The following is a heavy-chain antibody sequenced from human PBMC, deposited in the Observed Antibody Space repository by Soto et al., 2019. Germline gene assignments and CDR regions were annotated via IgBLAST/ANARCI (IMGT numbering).Heavy chain of an antibody. CDR3: ARGGVSSLRFLEWLSEPYYYYYYGMDV. V-gene: IGHV1-58*01. J-gene: IGHJ6*02. D-gene: IGHD3-3*01. Sequence: SVKVSCKASGFTFTSSAVQWVRQARGQRLEWIGWIVVGSGNTNYAQKFQERVTITRDMSTSTAYMELSSLRSEDTAVYYCARGGVSSLRFLEWLSEPYYYYYYGMDVWGQGTTVTVS. CDR2: IVVGSGNT. CDR1: GFTFTSSA.